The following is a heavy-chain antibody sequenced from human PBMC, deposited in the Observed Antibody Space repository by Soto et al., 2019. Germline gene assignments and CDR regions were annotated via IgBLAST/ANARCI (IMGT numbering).Heavy chain of an antibody. CDR2: ISAYNGNT. CDR3: ARETTVTTSPRVYWYFDL. Sequence: QVPLVQSGAEVKKPGASVKVSCKASGYTFTSYGISWVRQAPGQGLEWMGWISAYNGNTNYAQKLQGRVTMTTDTSTSTAYMELRSLRSDDTAVYYCARETTVTTSPRVYWYFDLWGRGTLVTVSS. CDR1: GYTFTSYG. V-gene: IGHV1-18*01. J-gene: IGHJ2*01. D-gene: IGHD4-17*01.